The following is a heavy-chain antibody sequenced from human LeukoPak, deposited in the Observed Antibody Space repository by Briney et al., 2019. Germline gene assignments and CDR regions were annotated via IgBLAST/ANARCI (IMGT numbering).Heavy chain of an antibody. D-gene: IGHD3-3*01. J-gene: IGHJ3*02. CDR3: ARDITIFGDAFDI. CDR1: GFTFSSYS. CDR2: ISSSSSYI. V-gene: IGHV3-21*01. Sequence: GGSLRRSCAASGFTFSSYSMNWVRQAPGKGLEWVSSISSSSSYIYYADSVKGRFTISRDNAKKSLYLQMNSLRAEDTAVYYCARDITIFGDAFDIWGQGTMVTVSS.